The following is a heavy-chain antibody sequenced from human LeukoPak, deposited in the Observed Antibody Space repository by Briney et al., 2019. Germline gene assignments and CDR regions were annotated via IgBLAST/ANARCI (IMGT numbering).Heavy chain of an antibody. CDR2: IYYSGTT. CDR3: ARQVYSSGLYYFDY. CDR1: GGSISSSCYY. Sequence: SETLSLTCTVSGGSISSSCYYWGWIRQPPGKGLEWIGSIYYSGTTYYNPSLKSRVTISEDTSKNQFSLKLSSVTAADTAVYYCARQVYSSGLYYFDYWGQGTLVTVSS. J-gene: IGHJ4*02. V-gene: IGHV4-39*01. D-gene: IGHD6-19*01.